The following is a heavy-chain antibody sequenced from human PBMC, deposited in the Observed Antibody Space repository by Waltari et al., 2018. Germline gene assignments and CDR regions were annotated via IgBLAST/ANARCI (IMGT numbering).Heavy chain of an antibody. CDR1: GYTLTELS. D-gene: IGHD6-13*01. CDR2: FETEDGES. Sequence: QVQLVQSGAEVKKPGASVKVSCKVSGYTLTELSMHWVRQAPGKGLEWMGGFETEDGESIYAQKCQGRATITEDTSTDPAYMKLSSLRSEDTAVYYCATEFAAAEYFQHWSQGTLVTVSS. CDR3: ATEFAAAEYFQH. J-gene: IGHJ1*01. V-gene: IGHV1-24*01.